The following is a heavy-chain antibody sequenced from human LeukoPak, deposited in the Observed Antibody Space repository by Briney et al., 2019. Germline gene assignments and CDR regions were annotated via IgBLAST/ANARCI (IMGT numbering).Heavy chain of an antibody. D-gene: IGHD2/OR15-2a*01. CDR3: ARVPEYDFDY. Sequence: PGGSLRLSCAAPGFTFSSYWMTWVRPAPGEGLEWVANIKKDVGEKYYVDSVKGRFTISRDNAKNSLYLQMNSLRAEDTAVCYCARVPEYDFDYWGEGTRVAVCS. CDR1: GFTFSSYW. V-gene: IGHV3-7*01. J-gene: IGHJ4*02. CDR2: IKKDVGEK.